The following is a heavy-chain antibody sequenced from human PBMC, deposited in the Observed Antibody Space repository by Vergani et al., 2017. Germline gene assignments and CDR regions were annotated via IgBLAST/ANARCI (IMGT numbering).Heavy chain of an antibody. J-gene: IGHJ4*01. CDR2: IKNTGDNT. D-gene: IGHD4/OR15-4a*01. CDR1: GFTFSSHA. V-gene: IGHV3-23*01. Sequence: EVQLLQSEGAVVQPGGSLRLSCVASGFTFSSHAMSWVRQGHGQGLEWVSCIKNTGDNTHYADSVKGRFTISRDNSKNTLYLQMNSLRVEDTAVYYCGRGGANYNWGQGTLVTVSS. CDR3: GRGGANYN.